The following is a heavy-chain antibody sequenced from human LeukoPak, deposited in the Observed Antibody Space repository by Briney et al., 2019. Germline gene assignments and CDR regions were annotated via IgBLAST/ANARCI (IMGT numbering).Heavy chain of an antibody. Sequence: ASVKVSCKASGYSFIVYYIHWVRQAPGQGLEWMGWINPSSGGTHYAQKFLGRVTMTRDTSISTAYMELSRLRSDDTAVHYCATLYGDYVTSDYWGLGTLVTVSS. V-gene: IGHV1-2*02. CDR1: GYSFIVYY. CDR3: ATLYGDYVTSDY. D-gene: IGHD4-17*01. CDR2: INPSSGGT. J-gene: IGHJ4*02.